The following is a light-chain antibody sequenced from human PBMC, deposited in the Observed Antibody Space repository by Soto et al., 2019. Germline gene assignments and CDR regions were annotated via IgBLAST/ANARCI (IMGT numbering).Light chain of an antibody. CDR1: QSVSNSY. CDR3: QQYNPPLT. J-gene: IGKJ4*01. V-gene: IGKV3-20*01. CDR2: GAS. Sequence: EIVLTQSPGTLSKSPGERATLSCRASQSVSNSYLAWYQQKPGQAPRLLVYGASSRATGIPDRFSGSGSGTDLTLTISRLEPEDFAVYYCQQYNPPLTFGGGTKVDIK.